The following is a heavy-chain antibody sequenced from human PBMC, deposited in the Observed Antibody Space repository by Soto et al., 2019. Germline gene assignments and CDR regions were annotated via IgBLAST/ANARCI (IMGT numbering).Heavy chain of an antibody. CDR2: VSASGGST. CDR1: GFTFSSFA. Sequence: GGSLRLSCAASGFTFSSFAMSWVRQAPGKGLEWVSGVSASGGSTFYADSVKGRFTISRGNSKNTLNLQVNSLRAEDTAVYFCAKFGCSGDSCYADYWGQGTLVTVSS. J-gene: IGHJ4*02. V-gene: IGHV3-23*01. D-gene: IGHD2-15*01. CDR3: AKFGCSGDSCYADY.